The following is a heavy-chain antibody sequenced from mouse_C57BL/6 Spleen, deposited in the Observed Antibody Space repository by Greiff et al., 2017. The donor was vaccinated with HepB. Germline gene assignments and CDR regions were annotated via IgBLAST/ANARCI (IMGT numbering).Heavy chain of an antibody. CDR2: IDPSDSYT. D-gene: IGHD1-1*01. Sequence: VQLKHPGAELVMPGASVKLSCKASGYTFTSYWMHWVKQRPGQGLEWIGEIDPSDSYTNYNQKFKGKSTLTVDKSSSTAYMQLSSLTSEDSAVYYCARGVYYYGSSPIDDWGQGTTLTVSS. J-gene: IGHJ2*01. CDR3: ARGVYYYGSSPIDD. V-gene: IGHV1-69*01. CDR1: GYTFTSYW.